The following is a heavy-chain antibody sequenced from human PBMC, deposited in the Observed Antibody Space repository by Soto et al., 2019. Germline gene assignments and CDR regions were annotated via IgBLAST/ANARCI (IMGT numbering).Heavy chain of an antibody. CDR3: ARDASVDLWSGPGY. D-gene: IGHD3-3*01. V-gene: IGHV3-30*03. CDR1: GFTFSSYS. J-gene: IGHJ4*02. Sequence: PGGSLRLSCAASGFTFSSYSMNWVRQAPGKGLEWVAVISYDGSNKYYADSVKGRFTISRDNSKNTLYLQMNSLRAEDTAVYYCARDASVDLWSGPGYWGQGTLVTVSS. CDR2: ISYDGSNK.